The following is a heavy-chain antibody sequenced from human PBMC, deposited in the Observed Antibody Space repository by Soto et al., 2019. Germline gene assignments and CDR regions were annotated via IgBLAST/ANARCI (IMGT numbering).Heavy chain of an antibody. D-gene: IGHD2-2*01. J-gene: IGHJ6*02. Sequence: SLRLCYAASGFTFSSYGMHWVRQAPGKGLEWVAVISFDGSNKYYADSMKGRFTISRDNSKNTLYLQMNSLRVEDTAVYYCAKDAEVPAAIYYYGMDVWGQGTTVTVSS. CDR2: ISFDGSNK. V-gene: IGHV3-30*18. CDR3: AKDAEVPAAIYYYGMDV. CDR1: GFTFSSYG.